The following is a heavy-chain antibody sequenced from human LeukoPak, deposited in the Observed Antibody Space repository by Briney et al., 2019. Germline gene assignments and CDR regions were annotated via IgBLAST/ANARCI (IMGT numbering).Heavy chain of an antibody. D-gene: IGHD6-19*01. CDR2: INPNSGGT. V-gene: IGHV1-2*02. CDR3: ARDISSGWYVPYNYFDY. Sequence: ASVKVSCKASGYTFTGYYMHWVRQAPGQGLEWMGWINPNSGGTNYAQKFQGRVTMTRDTSISTAYMELSRLRSDDTAVYYCARDISSGWYVPYNYFDYWGQGTLVTVSS. CDR1: GYTFTGYY. J-gene: IGHJ4*02.